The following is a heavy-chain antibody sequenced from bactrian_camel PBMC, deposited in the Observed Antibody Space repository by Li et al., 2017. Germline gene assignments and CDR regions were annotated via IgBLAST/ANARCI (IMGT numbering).Heavy chain of an antibody. Sequence: VQLVESGGGSVQAGGSLRLSCAVSGGTSSSFCMAWFRQAPGKKREGVAAIAIEGSWSCADSVKGRFVISKDNAKNILSLQMNSLKPEDTAKYYCAVQKGLCAAWRFPRPYNYWGQGTQVTVS. CDR1: GGTSSSFC. D-gene: IGHD1*01. J-gene: IGHJ4*01. V-gene: IGHV3S53*01. CDR3: AVQKGLCAAWRFPRPYNY. CDR2: IAIEGSW.